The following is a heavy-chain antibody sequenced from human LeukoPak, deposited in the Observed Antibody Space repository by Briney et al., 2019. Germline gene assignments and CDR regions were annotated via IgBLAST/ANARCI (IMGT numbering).Heavy chain of an antibody. D-gene: IGHD3-16*01. Sequence: SETLSLTCTVSGGSISSSSYYWGWIRQPPGKGLEWIGSIYYSGSTYYNPSLKSRVTISVDTSKNQFSLKLSSVTAADTAVYYCARETSQKGAHYMDVWGKGTTATISS. CDR2: IYYSGST. CDR1: GGSISSSSYY. CDR3: ARETSQKGAHYMDV. V-gene: IGHV4-39*07. J-gene: IGHJ6*03.